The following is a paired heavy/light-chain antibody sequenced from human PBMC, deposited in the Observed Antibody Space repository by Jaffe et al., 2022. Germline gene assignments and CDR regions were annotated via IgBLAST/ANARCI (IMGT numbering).Light chain of an antibody. V-gene: IGLV3-21*04. CDR2: YDR. CDR1: NLASKS. Sequence: SFVLTQPPSVSVAPGQTARITCGGNNLASKSVHWYQQRPGQAPVLVIYYDRDRPSGIPERFSGSSSGDTATLTISRVEAGDEADFYCQVWDSTGGHVVFGGGTKLTVL. J-gene: IGLJ2*01. CDR3: QVWDSTGGHVV.
Heavy chain of an antibody. Sequence: QVQLQESGPGLVRPSETLSLTCIVSGASVSSGNYCWTWIRQPAGKGVEWIGRMCTSWTTNYYPSLKSRVTISIDTSKNQFSLKLSSVTAADTAVYYCARDAGYNSAYFDHWGQGTQVTVSS. V-gene: IGHV4-61*02. CDR3: ARDAGYNSAYFDH. CDR1: GASVSSGNYC. J-gene: IGHJ4*02. CDR2: MCTSWTT. D-gene: IGHD6-19*01.